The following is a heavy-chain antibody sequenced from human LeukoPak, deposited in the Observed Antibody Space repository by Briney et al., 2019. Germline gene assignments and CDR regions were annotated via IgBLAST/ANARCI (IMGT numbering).Heavy chain of an antibody. Sequence: SVKVSCKASGGTFSSYAISWVRQAPGQGLEWMGGIIPIFSTTNYAQKFQGRVTITTDESTSTAYMELSSLRSEDTAVYYCARVYGSGSYHDYYYYYYMDVWGKGTTVTVSS. V-gene: IGHV1-69*05. CDR1: GGTFSSYA. CDR3: ARVYGSGSYHDYYYYYYMDV. CDR2: IIPIFSTT. J-gene: IGHJ6*03. D-gene: IGHD3-10*01.